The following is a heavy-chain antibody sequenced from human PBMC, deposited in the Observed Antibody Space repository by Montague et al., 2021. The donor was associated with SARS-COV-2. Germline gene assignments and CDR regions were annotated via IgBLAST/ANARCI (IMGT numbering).Heavy chain of an antibody. CDR1: GGSISSGDYY. J-gene: IGHJ4*02. CDR3: ARIGGWSGAF. Sequence: SETLSLTCTVSGGSISSGDYYWNWIRQLPGEGLEWIAYTYNNDRTNYXRSLESRVSVSVDTSKNQFSLRLSSVTAADTAVYYCARIGGWSGAFWGQGTLVTVSS. V-gene: IGHV4-30-4*01. D-gene: IGHD3/OR15-3a*01. CDR2: TYNNDRT.